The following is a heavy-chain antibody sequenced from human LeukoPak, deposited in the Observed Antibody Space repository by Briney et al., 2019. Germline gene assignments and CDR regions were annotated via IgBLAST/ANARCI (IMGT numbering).Heavy chain of an antibody. CDR2: IYYSGSP. Sequence: SETLSLTCTVSGGSISSYYWSWIRQPPGKGLEWIGYIYYSGSPNYYPSLKSRVTISVDTSENQFSLKLSSVTAADTAVYYCARRISSSLNWFDPWGQGTLVTVSS. CDR1: GGSISSYY. J-gene: IGHJ5*02. V-gene: IGHV4-59*08. CDR3: ARRISSSLNWFDP. D-gene: IGHD6-13*01.